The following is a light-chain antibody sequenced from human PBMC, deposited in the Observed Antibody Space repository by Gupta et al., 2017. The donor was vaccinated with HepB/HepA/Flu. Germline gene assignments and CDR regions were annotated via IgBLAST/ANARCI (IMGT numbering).Light chain of an antibody. V-gene: IGLV5-45*03. J-gene: IGLJ2*01. Sequence: QAVLTQQSSLSASPGASASLPCILHSGINIAPYWIYWFQQKPGSPPRVLLRYRSDSDVHQGSGIPSRFSGFKDASAKAGILLISGLQSEDEADYYCMIWHSTGVIFGGGTKLTVL. CDR3: MIWHSTGVI. CDR1: SGINIAPYW. CDR2: YRSDSDV.